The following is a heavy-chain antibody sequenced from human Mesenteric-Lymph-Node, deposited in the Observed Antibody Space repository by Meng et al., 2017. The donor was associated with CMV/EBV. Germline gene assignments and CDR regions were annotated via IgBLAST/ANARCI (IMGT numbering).Heavy chain of an antibody. J-gene: IGHJ4*02. CDR1: GFTFSIYW. CDR3: ARDNPNWGFDGGFDY. Sequence: GESLKISCAASGFTFSIYWMSWVRQAPGKGLEWVSVIYSDGSTYYADSVKGRFTISRDNSKNTLYLQMNSLRAEDTAVYYCARDNPNWGFDGGFDYWGQGTLVTVSS. D-gene: IGHD7-27*01. V-gene: IGHV3-66*02. CDR2: IYSDGST.